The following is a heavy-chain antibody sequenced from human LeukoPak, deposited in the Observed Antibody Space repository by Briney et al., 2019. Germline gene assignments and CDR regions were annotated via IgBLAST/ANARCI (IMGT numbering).Heavy chain of an antibody. CDR1: GFTLSDPA. Sequence: GGSLRLSCAASGFTLSDPALHWVRQASGKGLEWVGLIRGTTNNHATSYAASVRGRFTISRDDSKDTAYLQMNSLKIEDTAIYYCAGGSGWYSPDYWGQGTLVTVSS. D-gene: IGHD6-19*01. V-gene: IGHV3-73*01. J-gene: IGHJ4*02. CDR3: AGGSGWYSPDY. CDR2: IRGTTNNHAT.